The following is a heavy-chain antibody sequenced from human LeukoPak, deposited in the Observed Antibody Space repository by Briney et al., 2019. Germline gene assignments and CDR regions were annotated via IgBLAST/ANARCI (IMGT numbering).Heavy chain of an antibody. CDR1: GFTFSNAW. CDR2: IKSKTDGGTT. CDR3: TTDPNYGDPSVDY. J-gene: IGHJ4*02. D-gene: IGHD4-17*01. V-gene: IGHV3-15*01. Sequence: GGSLRLSCAASGFTFSNAWMSWVRQAPGKGLEWVGRIKSKTDGGTTDYAAPVKGRFTISRDDSKNTLYLQMNSLKTEDTAVYYCTTDPNYGDPSVDYWGQGTLVTVSS.